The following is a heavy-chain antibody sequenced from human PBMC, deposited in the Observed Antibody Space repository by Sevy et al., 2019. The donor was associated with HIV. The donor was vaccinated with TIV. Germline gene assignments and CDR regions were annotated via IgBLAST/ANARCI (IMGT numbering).Heavy chain of an antibody. D-gene: IGHD6-19*01. CDR2: IYYSGST. CDR1: GGSTSSYY. Sequence: SETLSLTCTVSGGSTSSYYWSWIRQPPGKGLEWIGYIYYSGSTNYNPSLKSRVTISVDTSKNQFSLKLSSVTAADTAVYYCARDSSGWYGVDYWGQGTLVTVSS. CDR3: ARDSSGWYGVDY. V-gene: IGHV4-59*01. J-gene: IGHJ4*02.